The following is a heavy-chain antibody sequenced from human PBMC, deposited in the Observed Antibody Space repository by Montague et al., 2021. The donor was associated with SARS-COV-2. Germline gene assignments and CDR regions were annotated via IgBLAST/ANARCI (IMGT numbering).Heavy chain of an antibody. Sequence: SETLSLTCTVSGGSISSYYWSWIRQPPGKGLEWIGYIYYSGSTNYNPSLKSRVTILLDTSKNQFSLKLNSVTAADTAVYYCARGSYGPDAFDICGQGTMVTVSS. V-gene: IGHV4-59*01. D-gene: IGHD5-18*01. J-gene: IGHJ3*02. CDR2: IYYSGST. CDR1: GGSISSYY. CDR3: ARGSYGPDAFDI.